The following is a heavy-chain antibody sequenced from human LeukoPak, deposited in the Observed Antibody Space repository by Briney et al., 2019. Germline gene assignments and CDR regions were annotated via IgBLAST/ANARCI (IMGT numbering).Heavy chain of an antibody. J-gene: IGHJ5*02. V-gene: IGHV4-39*01. CDR2: IYYSGST. CDR3: ARQGYYYDSSGYPSWFDP. CDR1: GGSISSSSYY. D-gene: IGHD3-22*01. Sequence: SETLSLTCTVSGGSISSSSYYWGWIRQPPGKGLEWIGSIYYSGSTYYNPSLKSRVTISVDTSKNQFSLKLSSVTAADTAVYYCARQGYYYDSSGYPSWFDPWGQGTLVTVSS.